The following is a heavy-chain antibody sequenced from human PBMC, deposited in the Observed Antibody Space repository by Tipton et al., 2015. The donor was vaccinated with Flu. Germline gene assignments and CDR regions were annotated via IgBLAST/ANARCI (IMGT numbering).Heavy chain of an antibody. V-gene: IGHV4-31*03. Sequence: TLSLTCTVSGGSISSGGYYWSWIRQHPGKGLEWIGYIYYSGSTYYNPSLKSRVTISVDTSKNQFSLKLSSVTAADTAVYYCARDSSLTSQYYFDYWGQGTLVTVSS. CDR2: IYYSGST. CDR1: GGSISSGGYY. D-gene: IGHD2-2*01. CDR3: ARDSSLTSQYYFDY. J-gene: IGHJ4*02.